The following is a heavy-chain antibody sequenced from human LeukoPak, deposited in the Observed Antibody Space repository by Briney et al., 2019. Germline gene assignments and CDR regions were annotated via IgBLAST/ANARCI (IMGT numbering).Heavy chain of an antibody. J-gene: IGHJ4*02. CDR2: ISSSGSPI. CDR3: ATVSPSDY. Sequence: PGGSLRLSCAASGFTIRGFDVNWVRQAPGKGLEWIPYISSSGSPIYYADSVKGRFTISRDNAKNSLYLQMNSLRAEDTAVYYCATVSPSDYWGQGTLVTVSS. CDR1: GFTIRGFD. V-gene: IGHV3-48*03.